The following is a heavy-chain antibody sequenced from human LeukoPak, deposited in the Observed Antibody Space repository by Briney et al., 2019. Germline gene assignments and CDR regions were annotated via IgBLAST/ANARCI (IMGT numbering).Heavy chain of an antibody. CDR1: GFTVSSNS. Sequence: HAGGSLRLSCTVSGFTVSSNSMSWVRQAPGKGLEWVANIKQDGSEKYYVDSVKGRFTISRDNAKNSLYLQMNSLRAEDTAVYYCARAGGTYYGIAFDIWGQGTMVTVSS. J-gene: IGHJ3*02. D-gene: IGHD1-26*01. V-gene: IGHV3-7*01. CDR2: IKQDGSEK. CDR3: ARAGGTYYGIAFDI.